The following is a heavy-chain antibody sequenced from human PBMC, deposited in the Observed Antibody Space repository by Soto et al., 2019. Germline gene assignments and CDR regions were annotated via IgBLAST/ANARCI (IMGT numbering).Heavy chain of an antibody. CDR3: ARESEDLTSNFDY. CDR2: ISSTTNYI. V-gene: IGHV3-21*06. J-gene: IGHJ4*02. Sequence: GWSLRLSCAASGFTFTRYSRNWVRQAPGKGLEWVSSISSTTNYIYYGDSMKGRFTISRDNAKNSLYLEMNSLRAEDTAVYYCARESEDLTSNFDYWGQGTLVTVSS. CDR1: GFTFTRYS.